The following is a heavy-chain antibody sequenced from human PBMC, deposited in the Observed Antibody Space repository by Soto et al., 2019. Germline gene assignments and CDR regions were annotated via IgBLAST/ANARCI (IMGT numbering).Heavy chain of an antibody. CDR3: AREADGFLGSSSVFGLDI. Sequence: QGQLVQSGGGFVKPGGSLRLSCAASGFTFSDSYLTWIRQAPGRGLEWVAYISSNGDTIYYADPLKGRITISRDNAQKSLYLQIGGPRAEDTAIYYCAREADGFLGSSSVFGLDIWGQGTAVTVS. CDR1: GFTFSDSY. J-gene: IGHJ3*02. V-gene: IGHV3-11*01. D-gene: IGHD3-16*01. CDR2: ISSNGDTI.